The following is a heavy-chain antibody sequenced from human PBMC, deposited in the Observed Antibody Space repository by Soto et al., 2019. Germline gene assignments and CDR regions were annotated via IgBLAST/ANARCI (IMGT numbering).Heavy chain of an antibody. V-gene: IGHV1-69*02. CDR1: GGTFSSYT. CDR3: ATRYYYGSESLHLCDY. J-gene: IGHJ4*02. Sequence: QVQLVQSGAEVKKPGSSVKVSCKASGGTFSSYTISWVRQAPGQGLEWMGRIIPILGIANYAQKFQGTVTITEDKATSTAYMELSSLRSEDTAVYYCATRYYYGSESLHLCDYWGQGTLVTVSS. CDR2: IIPILGIA. D-gene: IGHD3-10*01.